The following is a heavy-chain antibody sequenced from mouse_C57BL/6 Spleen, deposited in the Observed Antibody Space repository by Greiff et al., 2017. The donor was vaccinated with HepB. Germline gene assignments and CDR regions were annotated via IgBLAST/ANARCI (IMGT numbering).Heavy chain of an antibody. CDR2: INPGSGGT. D-gene: IGHD1-1*01. CDR3: ARCYYYGSSYRYYFDY. J-gene: IGHJ2*01. V-gene: IGHV1-54*01. Sequence: QVQLQQSGAELVRPGTSVKVSCTASGYAFTNYLIEWVKQRPGQGLEWIGVINPGSGGTNYNEKFKGKATLTADKSSSTAYMQLSSLTSEDSAVYFCARCYYYGSSYRYYFDYWGQGTTLTVSS. CDR1: GYAFTNYL.